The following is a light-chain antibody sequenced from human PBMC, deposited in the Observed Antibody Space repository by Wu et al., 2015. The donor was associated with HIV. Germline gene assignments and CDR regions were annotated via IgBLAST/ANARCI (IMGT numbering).Light chain of an antibody. CDR1: QSINYN. Sequence: EIVMTQSPATLSVSPGERATLSCRASQSINYNLAWYQQKPGLPPRLLIYSASSRATHIPDRFSGSGSGTEFTLTISSLQSEDFAVYYCHQYGRSPPFTFGPGTKVDIK. V-gene: IGKV3-15*01. CDR3: HQYGRSPPFT. CDR2: SAS. J-gene: IGKJ3*01.